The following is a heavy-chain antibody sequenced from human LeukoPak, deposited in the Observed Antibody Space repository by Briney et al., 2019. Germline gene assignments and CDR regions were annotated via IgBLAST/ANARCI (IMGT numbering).Heavy chain of an antibody. J-gene: IGHJ3*02. CDR1: GFTFSSYE. V-gene: IGHV3-48*03. CDR3: ARDLVTTLHHRAFDI. Sequence: AGGSLRLSCAASGFTFSSYEVNWVRQAPGKGLEWVSYISSSGSTIYYADSVKGRFTISRDNAKNSLYLQMNSLRAEDTAVYYCARDLVTTLHHRAFDIWGQGTMVTVSS. CDR2: ISSSGSTI. D-gene: IGHD4-17*01.